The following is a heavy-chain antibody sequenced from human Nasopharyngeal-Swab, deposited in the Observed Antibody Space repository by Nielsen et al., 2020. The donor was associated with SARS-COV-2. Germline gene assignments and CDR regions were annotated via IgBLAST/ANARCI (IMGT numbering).Heavy chain of an antibody. CDR2: IYYSGST. CDR3: ARGGNSNRRRWFDP. CDR1: GGSISSGGYY. J-gene: IGHJ5*02. V-gene: IGHV4-31*03. Sequence: SETLSLTCTVSGGSISSGGYYWSWIRQHPGKGLEWIGYIYYSGSTYYNPSLKSRVTISVDTSKNQFSLKLSSVTAADTAVYYRARGGNSNRRRWFDPWGQGTLVTVSS. D-gene: IGHD6-13*01.